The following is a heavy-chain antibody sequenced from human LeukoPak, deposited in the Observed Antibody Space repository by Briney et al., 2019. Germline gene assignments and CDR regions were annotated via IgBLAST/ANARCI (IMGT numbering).Heavy chain of an antibody. J-gene: IGHJ5*02. Sequence: PGGSLRLSCAASGFTFSNHAMSWVRQAPGKGLEWVSAISGSGGTTYYADSVKGRFTISRDNSKNTLYLQMNGLRAEDTALYYCAKVNYSAWGQGTLVTVSS. CDR2: ISGSGGTT. V-gene: IGHV3-23*01. CDR1: GFTFSNHA. CDR3: AKVNYSA. D-gene: IGHD1-26*01.